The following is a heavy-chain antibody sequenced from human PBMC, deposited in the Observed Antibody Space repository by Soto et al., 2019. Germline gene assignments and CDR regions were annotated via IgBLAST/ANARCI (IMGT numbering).Heavy chain of an antibody. CDR3: ARGIGGTSDY. Sequence: QVQLQQWGAGLLKPSETLSLTCAVHGGPFSGYYWSWIRQPPGKGLEWIGEINYSGNTNYTPSLKSRVTISVDTSKKHFSLQLSSVTAADTAVYYCARGIGGTSDYWGQGTLVTVSS. D-gene: IGHD2-15*01. CDR1: GGPFSGYY. CDR2: INYSGNT. V-gene: IGHV4-34*01. J-gene: IGHJ4*02.